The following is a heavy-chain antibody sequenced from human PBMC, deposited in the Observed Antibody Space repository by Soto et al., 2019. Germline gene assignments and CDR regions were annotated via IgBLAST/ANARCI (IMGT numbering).Heavy chain of an antibody. D-gene: IGHD6-13*01. CDR1: GGSISSGDYY. CDR2: IYYSGST. Sequence: SETLSLTCTVSGGSISSGDYYWSWIRQPPGKGLEWIGYIYYSGSTYYNPSLKSRVTISVDTSKNQFSLKLSSVTAADTAVYYCARGGIAAGSLDVWGQGTTVTVSS. J-gene: IGHJ6*02. V-gene: IGHV4-30-4*01. CDR3: ARGGIAAGSLDV.